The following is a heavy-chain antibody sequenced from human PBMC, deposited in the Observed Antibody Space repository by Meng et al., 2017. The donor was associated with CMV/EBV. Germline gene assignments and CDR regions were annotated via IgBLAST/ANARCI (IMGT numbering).Heavy chain of an antibody. Sequence: ASVKVSCKASGYTFTGYYMHWVRRAPGQGLEWMGWINPNSGGTNYAQKFQGRVTMTRDTSVSTAYMELSRLRPDDTAVYYCARGHYDFWSGSMRPHGMDVWGQGTTVTVSS. J-gene: IGHJ6*02. CDR2: INPNSGGT. CDR3: ARGHYDFWSGSMRPHGMDV. CDR1: GYTFTGYY. D-gene: IGHD3-3*01. V-gene: IGHV1-2*02.